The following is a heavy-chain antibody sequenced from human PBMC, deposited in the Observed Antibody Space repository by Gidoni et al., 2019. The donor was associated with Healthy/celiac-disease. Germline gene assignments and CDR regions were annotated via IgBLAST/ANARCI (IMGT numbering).Heavy chain of an antibody. CDR3: ARGDTTTSYMDV. CDR1: GFTFLSYG. D-gene: IGHD4-4*01. V-gene: IGHV3-33*01. J-gene: IGHJ6*03. Sequence: QVLLVESGGGLVQPGRPLSPSCAASGFTFLSYGMHWVRKAQGKGLEWVAGIWYDGSNKYYADTVKGRFTISRDNSKNTLYLQMNSLRAEDTAVYYCARGDTTTSYMDVWGKGTTVTVSS. CDR2: IWYDGSNK.